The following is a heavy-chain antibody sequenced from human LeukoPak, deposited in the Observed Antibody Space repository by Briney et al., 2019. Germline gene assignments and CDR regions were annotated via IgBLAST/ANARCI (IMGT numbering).Heavy chain of an antibody. V-gene: IGHV1-18*01. CDR2: ISANSGKA. CDR3: ALGVRGVIYPGCFDY. Sequence: ASVKVSCKPSGYIFAHNGISWVRQAPGQGLEWMGWISANSGKADYAQKFQGRVTITADESTSTAYMELSSLRSEDTAVYYCALGVRGVIYPGCFDYWGQGTLVTVSS. J-gene: IGHJ4*02. D-gene: IGHD3-10*01. CDR1: GYIFAHNG.